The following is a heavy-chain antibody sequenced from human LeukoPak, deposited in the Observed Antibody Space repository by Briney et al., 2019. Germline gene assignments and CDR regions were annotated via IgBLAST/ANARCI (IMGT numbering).Heavy chain of an antibody. J-gene: IGHJ6*03. CDR3: ARSVLVVRNYYYYYYMDV. D-gene: IGHD2-15*01. CDR2: INPSGGST. Sequence: ASVKVSCRASGYTFTSYDINWVRQATGQGLEWMGIINPSGGSTSYAQKFQGRVTMTRDMSTSTVYMELSSLRSEDTAVYYCARSVLVVRNYYYYYYMDVWGKGTTVTVSS. V-gene: IGHV1-46*01. CDR1: GYTFTSYD.